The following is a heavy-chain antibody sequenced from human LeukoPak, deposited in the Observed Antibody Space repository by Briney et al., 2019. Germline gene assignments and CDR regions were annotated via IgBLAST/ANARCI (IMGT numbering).Heavy chain of an antibody. CDR3: ARCPPRGTYYYYMDV. J-gene: IGHJ6*03. Sequence: SETLSLTCAVYGGSFSGYYWSWIRRPPGKGLEWIGEINHSGSTNYNPSLKSRVTISVDTSKNQFSLKLSSVTAADTAVYYCARCPPRGTYYYYMDVWGKGTTVTVSS. D-gene: IGHD1-14*01. CDR2: INHSGST. CDR1: GGSFSGYY. V-gene: IGHV4-34*01.